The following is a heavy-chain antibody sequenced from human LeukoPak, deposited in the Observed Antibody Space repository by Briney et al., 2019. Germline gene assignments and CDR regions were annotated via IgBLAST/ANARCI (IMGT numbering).Heavy chain of an antibody. CDR1: GFTFSNYW. Sequence: GGSLRLSCAASGFTFSNYWMHWVRQAPGKGLVWVSRINTDGRSTSYADSVKDRFTISRDNAKNTLYLQMNSLRPEDTAVYYCARDQNGRDAFDIWGQGTMVTVSS. J-gene: IGHJ3*02. V-gene: IGHV3-74*01. CDR2: INTDGRST. CDR3: ARDQNGRDAFDI.